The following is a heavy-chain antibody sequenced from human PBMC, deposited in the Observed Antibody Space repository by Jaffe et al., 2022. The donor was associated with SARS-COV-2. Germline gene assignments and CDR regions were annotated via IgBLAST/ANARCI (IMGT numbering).Heavy chain of an antibody. Sequence: EVQLVESGGGLVQPGGSLRLSCAASGFTFSTYSMNWVRQAPGKGLEWVSYISGSGKTTYYADSVKGRFTISRDNAKRSLYLQMKSLRDDDTAVYYCVRGASKVVTPFNFWFDPWGQGNLVTVSS. CDR3: VRGASKVVTPFNFWFDP. CDR2: ISGSGKTT. D-gene: IGHD2-21*02. CDR1: GFTFSTYS. J-gene: IGHJ5*02. V-gene: IGHV3-48*02.